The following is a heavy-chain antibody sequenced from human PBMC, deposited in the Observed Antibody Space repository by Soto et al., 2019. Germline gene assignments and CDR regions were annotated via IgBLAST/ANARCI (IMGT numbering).Heavy chain of an antibody. D-gene: IGHD1-1*01. Sequence: GGSLRLSCAASGFTFSSYGMHWVRQAPGKGLEWEAVIWYDGSNKYYADSVKGRFTISRDNSKNTLYLHMNSLRAEDTAVYYCASSQLEHDYYGMDVWGQGTTVTVS. CDR2: IWYDGSNK. CDR3: ASSQLEHDYYGMDV. V-gene: IGHV3-33*01. J-gene: IGHJ6*02. CDR1: GFTFSSYG.